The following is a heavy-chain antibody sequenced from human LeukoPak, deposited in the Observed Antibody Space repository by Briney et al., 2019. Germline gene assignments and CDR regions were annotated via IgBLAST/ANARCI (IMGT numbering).Heavy chain of an antibody. D-gene: IGHD1-26*01. CDR1: GFTFSSYG. CDR2: IRYDGSNK. J-gene: IGHJ4*02. V-gene: IGHV3-30*02. Sequence: PGGSLRLSCAASGFTFSSYGMHWVRQAPGKGLEGVAFIRYDGSNKYYADSVKGRFTISRDNSKNTLYLQMNSLRAEDTAVYYCAKDQSIVGATYFDYWGQGTLVTVSS. CDR3: AKDQSIVGATYFDY.